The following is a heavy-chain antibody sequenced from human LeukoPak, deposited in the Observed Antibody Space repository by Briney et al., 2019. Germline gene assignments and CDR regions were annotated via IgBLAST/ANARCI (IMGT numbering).Heavy chain of an antibody. Sequence: SETLSLTCTVSGGSISSYYWSWIRQPPGKGLEWIGYIYYSGGTNYNPSLKSRVTISVDTSKNQFSLKLSSVTAADTAVYYCASSWFNDAFDIWGQGTMVTVSS. V-gene: IGHV4-59*01. J-gene: IGHJ3*02. CDR3: ASSWFNDAFDI. CDR1: GGSISSYY. CDR2: IYYSGGT. D-gene: IGHD6-13*01.